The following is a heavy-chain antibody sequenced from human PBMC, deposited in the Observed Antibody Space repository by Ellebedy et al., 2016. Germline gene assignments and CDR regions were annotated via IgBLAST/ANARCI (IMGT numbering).Heavy chain of an antibody. CDR3: TRGYDYARGQYYGMDV. J-gene: IGHJ6*02. CDR1: GFTFSSYA. Sequence: GGSLRLXCAASGFTFSSYAMRWVRQAPGKGLEWVSAISGGGGGTFYTDSVKGRFTISRDNSKNTVYLQMNSLGAEDTGVYYCTRGYDYARGQYYGMDVWGQGTTVTVSS. V-gene: IGHV3-23*01. CDR2: ISGGGGGT. D-gene: IGHD4-17*01.